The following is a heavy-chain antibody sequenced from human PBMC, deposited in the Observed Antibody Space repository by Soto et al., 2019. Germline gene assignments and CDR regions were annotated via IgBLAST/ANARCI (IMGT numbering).Heavy chain of an antibody. CDR3: ARVGGDDYGDYSDY. CDR1: GGTFSSYA. J-gene: IGHJ4*02. V-gene: IGHV1-69*01. D-gene: IGHD4-17*01. CDR2: IIPIFGTA. Sequence: QVQLVQSGAEVKKPGSSVKVSCKASGGTFSSYAISWVRQAPGQGLEWMGGIIPIFGTANYAQKFQGRVTVAADGSTSTAYMELGSLRSEDTAVYYCARVGGDDYGDYSDYWGQGTLVTVSS.